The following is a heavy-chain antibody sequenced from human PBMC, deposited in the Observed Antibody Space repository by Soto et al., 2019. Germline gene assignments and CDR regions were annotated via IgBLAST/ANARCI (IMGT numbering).Heavy chain of an antibody. J-gene: IGHJ4*02. CDR1: GFTFSSYA. CDR3: ASRGSGTYYDY. V-gene: IGHV3-23*01. Sequence: EVQLLESGGGLVQPGGSLRLSCAASGFTFSSYAMSWVRQAPGKGLEWVSVISGSGGDTYYADSVKGRFTISRDNSKNPLYLQMSSLRAEDTAVYYCASRGSGTYYDYWGQGPLVTVSS. D-gene: IGHD1-26*01. CDR2: ISGSGGDT.